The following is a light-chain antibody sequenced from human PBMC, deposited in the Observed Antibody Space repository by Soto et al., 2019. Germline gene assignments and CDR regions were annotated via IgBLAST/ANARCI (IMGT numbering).Light chain of an antibody. CDR3: NSYTSSSTHV. Sequence: QSALTQPASVSGSPGQSITISCTGTSSDVGHYNYVSWYQQHPGKAPKLMISEVSNRPSGVSSRFSGSKSGNTASLTISGLQADDEADYYCNSYTSSSTHVFGNGTKVTVL. CDR1: SSDVGHYNY. V-gene: IGLV2-14*01. CDR2: EVS. J-gene: IGLJ1*01.